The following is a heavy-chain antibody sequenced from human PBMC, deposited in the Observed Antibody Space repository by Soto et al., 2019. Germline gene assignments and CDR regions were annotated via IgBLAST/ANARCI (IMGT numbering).Heavy chain of an antibody. CDR1: GFTFSSDA. CDR3: AKCGYYYYGMDV. Sequence: GGSLRLSCAASGFTFSSDAMSWVRQAPGKGLEWVSAISGSGGSTYYADSVKGRFTISRDNSKNTLYLQMNSLRAEDTAVYYCAKCGYYYYGMDVWGQGTTVTVSS. CDR2: ISGSGGST. V-gene: IGHV3-23*01. J-gene: IGHJ6*02. D-gene: IGHD2-21*01.